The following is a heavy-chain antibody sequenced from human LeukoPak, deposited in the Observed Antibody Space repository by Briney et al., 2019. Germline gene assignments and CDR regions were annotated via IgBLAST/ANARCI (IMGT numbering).Heavy chain of an antibody. CDR3: ASLPVTAATGDDAFDI. CDR1: GYSFSSGYY. J-gene: IGHJ3*02. Sequence: SETLSLTCAVSGYSFSSGYYWGWIRQHPGKGLEWIGSIYHSGSTYYNPSLKSRVTISVDTSKNQFSLKLSSVTAADTAVYYCASLPVTAATGDDAFDIWGQGTMVTVSS. V-gene: IGHV4-38-2*01. CDR2: IYHSGST. D-gene: IGHD6-13*01.